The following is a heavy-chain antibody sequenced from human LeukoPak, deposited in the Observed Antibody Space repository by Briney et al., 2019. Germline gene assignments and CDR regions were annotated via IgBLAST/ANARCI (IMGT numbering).Heavy chain of an antibody. D-gene: IGHD2-15*01. CDR3: ARGRSGARGGTPNRPYYFDY. Sequence: GGSLRLSCAASGFTFSRYWMRWVRQAPGQGLEWVANIKPDGREKNYVDSLRGRFTISRDNAKNSLYLQMNSLRDEDTAVYYCARGRSGARGGTPNRPYYFDYWGQGTLVTVSS. CDR2: IKPDGREK. V-gene: IGHV3-7*01. J-gene: IGHJ4*02. CDR1: GFTFSRYW.